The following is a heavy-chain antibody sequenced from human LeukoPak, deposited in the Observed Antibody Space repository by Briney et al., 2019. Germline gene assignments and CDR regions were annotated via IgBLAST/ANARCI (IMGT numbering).Heavy chain of an antibody. V-gene: IGHV4-39*07. D-gene: IGHD4-17*01. J-gene: IGHJ6*03. Sequence: PSETLSLTCTVSGGSISSSSYYWGWIRQPPGKGLEWIGSIYYSGSTYYNPSLKSRVTISVDTSKNQFSLKLSSVTAADTAVYYCARGYGDYYYYMDVWGKGTTVTVSS. CDR3: ARGYGDYYYYMDV. CDR2: IYYSGST. CDR1: GGSISSSSYY.